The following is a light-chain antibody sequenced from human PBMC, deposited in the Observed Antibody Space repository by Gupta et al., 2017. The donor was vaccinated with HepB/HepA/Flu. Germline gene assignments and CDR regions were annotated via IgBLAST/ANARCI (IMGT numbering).Light chain of an antibody. Sequence: QSVLTQPPSVFAAFGQKVTISCSGSSSNIGNNYVSWYQQLPGSAPKLLIYEDNKRPSGIPDRFSGSKSGTSATLGITVLQTGDEADYYCGTWDSSLSAAVFGGGTELTVL. V-gene: IGLV1-51*02. CDR3: GTWDSSLSAAV. CDR1: SSNIGNNY. CDR2: EDN. J-gene: IGLJ2*01.